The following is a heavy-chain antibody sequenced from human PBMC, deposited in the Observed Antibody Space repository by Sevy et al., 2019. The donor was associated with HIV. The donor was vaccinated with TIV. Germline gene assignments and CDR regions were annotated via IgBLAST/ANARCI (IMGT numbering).Heavy chain of an antibody. CDR3: AKGTDTAMVTRYYYYYGMDV. D-gene: IGHD5-18*01. CDR2: ISYDGSNK. V-gene: IGHV3-30*18. Sequence: GGSLRLSCAASGFTFSSYGMHWVRQAPGKGLEWGAVISYDGSNKYYADSVKGRLTMSRDNSKNRLYLQMNSLRAEDTAVYYCAKGTDTAMVTRYYYYYGMDVWGQGTTVTVSS. J-gene: IGHJ6*02. CDR1: GFTFSSYG.